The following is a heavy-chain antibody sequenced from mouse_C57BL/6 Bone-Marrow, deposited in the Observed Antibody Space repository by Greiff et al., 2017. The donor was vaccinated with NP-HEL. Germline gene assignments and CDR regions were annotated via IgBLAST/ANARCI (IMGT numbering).Heavy chain of an antibody. CDR1: GFNIKDDY. CDR2: IDPENGDT. Sequence: EVKVEESGAELVRPGASVKLSCTASGFNIKDDYMHWVKQRPEHGLEWIGWIDPENGDTEYASKFQGKATITADTSSNTAYLQLSSLTSEDTAVYYCTTGGGFAYWGQGTLVTVSA. CDR3: TTGGGFAY. J-gene: IGHJ3*01. V-gene: IGHV14-4*01.